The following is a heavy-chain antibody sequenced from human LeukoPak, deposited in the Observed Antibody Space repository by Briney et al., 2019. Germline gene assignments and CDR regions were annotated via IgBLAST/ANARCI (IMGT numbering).Heavy chain of an antibody. CDR1: GFTFSSYA. J-gene: IGHJ3*02. V-gene: IGHV3-21*01. CDR3: AREEVHDAFDI. CDR2: ISSSSSYI. Sequence: GGSLRLSCAASGFTFSSYAMSWVRQAPGKGLEWVSSISSSSSYIYYADSVKGRFTISRDNAKNSLYLQMNSLRAEDTAVYYCAREEVHDAFDIWGQGTMVTVSS.